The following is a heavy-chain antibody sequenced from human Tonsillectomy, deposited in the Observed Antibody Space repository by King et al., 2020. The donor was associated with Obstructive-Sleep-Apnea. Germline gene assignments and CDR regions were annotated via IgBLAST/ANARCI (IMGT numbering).Heavy chain of an antibody. CDR1: GFTFSSYG. V-gene: IGHV3-33*01. Sequence: LVESGGGVVQPGRSLRLSCAASGFTFSSYGMHWVRQAPGKGLEWGAVIWYDGSNKYYADSVKGRFTISRDNSKNTLYLQMNSLRAEDTAVYYCARGPLWFGELLSDGMDVWGQGTTVTVSS. J-gene: IGHJ6*02. CDR2: IWYDGSNK. D-gene: IGHD3-10*01. CDR3: ARGPLWFGELLSDGMDV.